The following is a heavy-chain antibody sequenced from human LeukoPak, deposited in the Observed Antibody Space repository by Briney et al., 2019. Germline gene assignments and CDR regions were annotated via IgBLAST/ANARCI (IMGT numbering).Heavy chain of an antibody. J-gene: IGHJ6*03. CDR1: GFTVSSNY. CDR2: IYSGGTT. Sequence: GGSLRLSCAASGFTVSSNYMTWVRQAPGKGLEWVSVIYSGGTTYYADSVKDRFTISRESSKNTLYLQMNNLRAEDTAVYYCARDKVWDYFYYYMDVWGKGTTVSVSS. D-gene: IGHD3-16*01. CDR3: ARDKVWDYFYYYMDV. V-gene: IGHV3-53*01.